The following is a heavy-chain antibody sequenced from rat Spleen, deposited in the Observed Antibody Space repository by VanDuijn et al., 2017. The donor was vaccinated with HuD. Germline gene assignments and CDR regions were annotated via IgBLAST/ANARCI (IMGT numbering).Heavy chain of an antibody. V-gene: IGHV1-43*01. D-gene: IGHD1-4*01. J-gene: IGHJ3*01. CDR1: GYTFTSYS. CDR3: ARLDYPGIGGFAY. CDR2: IAPGSGGT. Sequence: QVQLQQSGAELAKPGSSVKISCKASGYTFTSYSLHWIKQTTGQALEWTGNIAPGSGGTKYNEKFKGKATLTVDKSSNPAYMQLSSLTPVDTAVYYGARLDYPGIGGFAYWGQGTLVTVSS.